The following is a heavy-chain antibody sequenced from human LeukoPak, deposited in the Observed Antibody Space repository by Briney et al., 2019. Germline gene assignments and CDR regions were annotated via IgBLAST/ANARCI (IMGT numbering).Heavy chain of an antibody. J-gene: IGHJ6*04. Sequence: QAGRSLRLSCAASGFTFSSYEMNWVRQAPGKGLEWVSYISSSGSTIYYADSVKGRFTISRDNAKNSLYLQMSSLRAEDTAVYYCAELGITMIGGVWGKGTTVTISS. D-gene: IGHD3-10*02. CDR1: GFTFSSYE. V-gene: IGHV3-48*03. CDR2: ISSSGSTI. CDR3: AELGITMIGGV.